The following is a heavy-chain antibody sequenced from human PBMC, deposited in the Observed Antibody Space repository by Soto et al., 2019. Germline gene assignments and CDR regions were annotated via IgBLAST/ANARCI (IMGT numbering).Heavy chain of an antibody. CDR3: ARALRADTSGYRAKWFDP. J-gene: IGHJ5*02. V-gene: IGHV1-3*01. CDR2: INAGNGNT. D-gene: IGHD3-22*01. CDR1: GYTFTSYA. Sequence: GASVKVSCKASGYTFTSYAMHWVRQAPGQRLEWMGWINAGNGNTKYSQKFQGRVTITRDTSASTAYMELSSLRSEDTAVYYCARALRADTSGYRAKWFDPWGQGTLVTVSS.